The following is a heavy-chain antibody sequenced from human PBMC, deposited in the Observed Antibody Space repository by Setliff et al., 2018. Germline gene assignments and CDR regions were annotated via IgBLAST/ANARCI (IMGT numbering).Heavy chain of an antibody. CDR1: GYSFSNFW. V-gene: IGHV3-11*01. CDR2: IRNDGATT. D-gene: IGHD1-26*01. Sequence: PGESLKISCQGSGYSFSNFWIGWVRQMPGKGLEWLSNIRNDGATTSYADSVKGRFTISRDNVKNSLFLQMNSLRAEDTAIYYCLKGGWGATFHSWGQGTLVTVSS. J-gene: IGHJ5*01. CDR3: LKGGWGATFHS.